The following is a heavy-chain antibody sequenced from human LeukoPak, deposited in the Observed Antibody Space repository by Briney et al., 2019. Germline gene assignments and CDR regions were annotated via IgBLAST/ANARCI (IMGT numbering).Heavy chain of an antibody. CDR3: ARLGVLRYFDWLGTFDY. V-gene: IGHV4-34*01. CDR2: INHSGST. Sequence: SETLSLTCAVYGGSFSGYYWSWIRQPPGKGLEWIGEINHSGSTNYNPSLKSRVTISVDTSKNQFSLKLSSVTAADTAVYYCARLGVLRYFDWLGTFDYWGQGTLVTVSS. D-gene: IGHD3-9*01. J-gene: IGHJ4*02. CDR1: GGSFSGYY.